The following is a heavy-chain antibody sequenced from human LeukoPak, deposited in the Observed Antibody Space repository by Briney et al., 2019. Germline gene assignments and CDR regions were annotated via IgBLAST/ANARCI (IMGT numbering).Heavy chain of an antibody. J-gene: IGHJ6*03. CDR1: GFTFSSYA. V-gene: IGHV3-23*01. CDR3: AKGGYCSSTSCYPYHYMDV. Sequence: GGSLRLSCAASGFTFSSYAVSWVRQAPGKGLEWVSAISGSGGSTYYADSVKGRFTISRDNSKNTLYLQMNSLRAEDTAVYYCAKGGYCSSTSCYPYHYMDVWGKGTTVTVSS. D-gene: IGHD2-2*01. CDR2: ISGSGGST.